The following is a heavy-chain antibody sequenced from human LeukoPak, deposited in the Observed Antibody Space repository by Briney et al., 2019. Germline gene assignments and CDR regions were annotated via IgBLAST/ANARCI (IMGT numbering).Heavy chain of an antibody. CDR1: GYTFTSYY. J-gene: IGHJ5*02. CDR2: INPSGGST. Sequence: VSVTVSCTASGYTFTSYYMHWVRQAPGQGLEWMGIINPSGGSTSYAQKFQGRVTMTRDTSTSTVYMELSSLRSEDTAVYYCARDPPRCSSSWSCNWFDPWGQGTLVTVSS. V-gene: IGHV1-46*01. CDR3: ARDPPRCSSSWSCNWFDP. D-gene: IGHD6-13*01.